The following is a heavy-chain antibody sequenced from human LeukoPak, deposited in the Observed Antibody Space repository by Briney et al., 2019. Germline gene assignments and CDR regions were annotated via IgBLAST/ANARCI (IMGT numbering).Heavy chain of an antibody. CDR1: GFTFSSYA. CDR2: ISSNGGST. V-gene: IGHV3-64*01. Sequence: GGSLRLSCAASGFTFSSYAMHWVRQAPGKGLEHVSAISSNGGSTYYANSVKGRFTISRDNSKNTLYLQMGSLRAEDMAVYYCAIGGMATITWGQGTLVTVSS. D-gene: IGHD5-24*01. J-gene: IGHJ5*02. CDR3: AIGGMATIT.